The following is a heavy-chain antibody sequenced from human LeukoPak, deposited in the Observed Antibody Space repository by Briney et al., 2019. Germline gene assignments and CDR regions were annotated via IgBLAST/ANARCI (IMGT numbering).Heavy chain of an antibody. J-gene: IGHJ4*02. Sequence: GSLRLSCAASGFTFSSYAMSWVRQAPGKGLEWVSAISGSGGSTYYADSVKGRFTISRDNSKNTLYLQMNSLRAEDTAVYYCAKDLWFGELMMSPFDCWGQGTLVTVSS. CDR1: GFTFSSYA. CDR2: ISGSGGST. CDR3: AKDLWFGELMMSPFDC. V-gene: IGHV3-23*01. D-gene: IGHD3-10*01.